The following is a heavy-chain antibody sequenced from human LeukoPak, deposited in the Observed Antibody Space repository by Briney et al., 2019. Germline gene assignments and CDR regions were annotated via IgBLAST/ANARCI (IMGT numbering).Heavy chain of an antibody. CDR2: ISGSGGST. J-gene: IGHJ4*02. Sequence: QPGRSLRLSCAASGFTFSSYAMSWVRQALGKGLEWVSAISGSGGSTYYADSVKGRFTISRDNSKNTLYLQMNSLRAEDTAVYYCAKDLAGPQYGIELDYWGQGTLVTVSS. CDR1: GFTFSSYA. D-gene: IGHD4-11*01. V-gene: IGHV3-23*01. CDR3: AKDLAGPQYGIELDY.